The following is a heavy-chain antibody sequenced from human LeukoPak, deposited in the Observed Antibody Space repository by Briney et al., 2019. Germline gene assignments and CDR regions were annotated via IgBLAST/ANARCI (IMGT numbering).Heavy chain of an antibody. Sequence: SETLSLTCTVSGGSISGGSYYWGWIRQPPGKGLEWIGSIYYSGSTYYNPSLKSRVTISVDTSKSQISLKLRSVTAADTAMYYCARLWSGYRPPDYWGQGTLVTVSS. J-gene: IGHJ4*02. CDR1: GGSISGGSYY. CDR3: ARLWSGYRPPDY. CDR2: IYYSGST. V-gene: IGHV4-39*01. D-gene: IGHD3-3*01.